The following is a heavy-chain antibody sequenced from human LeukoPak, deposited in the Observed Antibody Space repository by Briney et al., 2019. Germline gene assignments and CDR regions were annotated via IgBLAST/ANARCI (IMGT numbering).Heavy chain of an antibody. CDR3: AGGHQLTFDY. V-gene: IGHV3-30*04. J-gene: IGHJ4*02. CDR2: ILYDGSNK. CDR1: GFTFSSYS. Sequence: GRALRLSCAASGFTFSSYSMNWVRQAPGRGLVWGAVILYDGSNKYYADSVKGRFTISRDNSTNTLYLQMNSLRAEDSAVYHCAGGHQLTFDYWGQGTLVTVSS. D-gene: IGHD2-2*01.